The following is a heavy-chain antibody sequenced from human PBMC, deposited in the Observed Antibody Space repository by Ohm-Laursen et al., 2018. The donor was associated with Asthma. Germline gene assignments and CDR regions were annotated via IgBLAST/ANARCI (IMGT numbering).Heavy chain of an antibody. CDR2: ISGSGGTT. CDR1: KFTFSTYA. CDR3: AKDLGTVTKGHFDY. D-gene: IGHD4-17*01. V-gene: IGHV3-23*01. J-gene: IGHJ4*02. Sequence: SLRLSCAASKFTFSTYAMNWVRQAPGQGLEWVSVISGSGGTTYYADSVEGRFTISRDNSKNTMYLQMNSLRAEDTAVYYCAKDLGTVTKGHFDYWGQGTLVTVSS.